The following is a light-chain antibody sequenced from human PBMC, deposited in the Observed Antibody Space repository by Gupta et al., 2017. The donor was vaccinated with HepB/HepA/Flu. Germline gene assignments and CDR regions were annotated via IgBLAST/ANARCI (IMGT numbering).Light chain of an antibody. Sequence: IQMTQSPSSLSASVGDRVTITCRVSQSIGTSLAWYQQRPGKAPKLLIYKASTLESWVPSRFSGSGSGIEFTLTIDSLQPDDFATCYCQQYDTYYWTFGHGTKVEIK. V-gene: IGKV1-5*03. CDR3: QQYDTYYWT. J-gene: IGKJ1*01. CDR2: KAS. CDR1: QSIGTS.